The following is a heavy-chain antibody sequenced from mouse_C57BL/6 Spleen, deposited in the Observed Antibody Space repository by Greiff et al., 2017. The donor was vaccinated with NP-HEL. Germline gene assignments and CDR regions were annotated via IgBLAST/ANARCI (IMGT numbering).Heavy chain of an antibody. V-gene: IGHV5-4*01. CDR3: AREGSTTNAMDY. CDR2: ISDGGSYT. Sequence: EVKLVESGGGLVKPGGSLKLSCAASGFTFSSYAMSWVRQTPEKRLEWVATISDGGSYTYYPDNVKGRFTISRDNAKNNLYLQMIHLKSEDTAMYYCAREGSTTNAMDYWGQGTSVTVAS. CDR1: GFTFSSYA. D-gene: IGHD2-14*01. J-gene: IGHJ4*01.